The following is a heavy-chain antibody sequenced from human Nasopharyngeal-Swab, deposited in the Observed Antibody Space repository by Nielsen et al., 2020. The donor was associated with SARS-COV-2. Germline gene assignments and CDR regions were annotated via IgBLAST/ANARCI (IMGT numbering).Heavy chain of an antibody. CDR3: ATDSLYRDAFDI. CDR1: GYTLTELS. CDR2: FDPEDGET. J-gene: IGHJ3*02. D-gene: IGHD3-16*02. V-gene: IGHV1-24*01. Sequence: ASVKVSCKVSGYTLTELSMHWVRQAPGKGLEWMGGFDPEDGETIYAQKFQGRVTMTEDTPTDTAYMELSSLRSEDTAVYYCATDSLYRDAFDIWGQGTMVTVSS.